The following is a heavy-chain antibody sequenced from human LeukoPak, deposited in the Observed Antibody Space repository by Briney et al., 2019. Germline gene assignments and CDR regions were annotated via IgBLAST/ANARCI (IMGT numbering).Heavy chain of an antibody. Sequence: PVGSLRLSCAASGFTFSDYYMSWIRQAPGKGLEWVSYISSSGSTIYYADSVKGRFTISRDNAKNSLYLQMNSLRAEDTAVYYCARSADWSDLSLSWNWVFDIWGQGTMVTVSS. V-gene: IGHV3-11*04. D-gene: IGHD1-1*01. CDR1: GFTFSDYY. CDR3: ARSADWSDLSLSWNWVFDI. CDR2: ISSSGSTI. J-gene: IGHJ3*02.